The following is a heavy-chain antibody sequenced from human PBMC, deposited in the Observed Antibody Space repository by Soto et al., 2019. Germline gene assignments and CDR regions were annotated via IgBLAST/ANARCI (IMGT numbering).Heavy chain of an antibody. Sequence: QIQLVQSGAEVKKPGASVKVSCKASGYTFSSYGITWVRQAPGQGLEWMGWISADTGNTNYAQNLQGRVTLTTDTSTNTAYMELRSLRSDDTAVYYCPRGPYVAAGGHDNWGQGTLVTVSS. CDR1: GYTFSSYG. V-gene: IGHV1-18*01. J-gene: IGHJ4*02. CDR2: ISADTGNT. CDR3: PRGPYVAAGGHDN. D-gene: IGHD6-13*01.